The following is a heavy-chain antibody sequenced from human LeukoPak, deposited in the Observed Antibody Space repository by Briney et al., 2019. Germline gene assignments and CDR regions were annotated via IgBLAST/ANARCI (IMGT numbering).Heavy chain of an antibody. D-gene: IGHD6-13*01. CDR1: GGSISSYY. CDR2: IYTSGST. V-gene: IGHV4-4*07. J-gene: IGHJ6*02. CDR3: ARQAQRQQLVPWYYYGMDV. Sequence: SETLSLTCTVSGGSISSYYWSWIRQPAGKGLEWIGRIYTSGSTNYNPSLRSRVTMSVDTSKNQFSLKLSSVTAADTAVYYCARQAQRQQLVPWYYYGMDVWGQGTTVTVSS.